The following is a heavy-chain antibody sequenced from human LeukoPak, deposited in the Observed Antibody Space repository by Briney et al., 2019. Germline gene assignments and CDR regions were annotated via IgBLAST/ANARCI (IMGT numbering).Heavy chain of an antibody. CDR3: AIGGYSYGYSPKYFDY. Sequence: GGSLRLSCAASGFTFSSYDMSWVRQAPGKGLEWVSGISGSGGSTYYADSVKGRFTISRDNSKNTLYLQMNSLRAEHTAVYYCAIGGYSYGYSPKYFDYWGQGTLVTVSS. D-gene: IGHD5-18*01. V-gene: IGHV3-23*01. CDR1: GFTFSSYD. J-gene: IGHJ4*02. CDR2: ISGSGGST.